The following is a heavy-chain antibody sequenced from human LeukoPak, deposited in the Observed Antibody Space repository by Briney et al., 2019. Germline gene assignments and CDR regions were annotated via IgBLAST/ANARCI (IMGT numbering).Heavy chain of an antibody. Sequence: GGSLRLSCAASGFIFHNYAMHWVRQAPGKGLEWVSGISRNSDNIAYADSVKGRFTISRDNAKNSLYLLMNSLSVEDTAVYYCAKDSQWGKVGTKGGYFDYWGQGTLVTVSS. D-gene: IGHD1-26*01. CDR3: AKDSQWGKVGTKGGYFDY. CDR2: ISRNSDNI. J-gene: IGHJ4*02. CDR1: GFIFHNYA. V-gene: IGHV3-9*01.